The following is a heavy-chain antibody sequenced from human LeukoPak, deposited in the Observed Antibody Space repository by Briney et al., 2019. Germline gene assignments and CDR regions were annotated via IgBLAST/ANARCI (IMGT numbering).Heavy chain of an antibody. J-gene: IGHJ4*02. CDR2: IKSKTDGGTT. D-gene: IGHD3-10*01. CDR3: TTDGLITMIRGVLYYFDY. V-gene: IGHV3-15*01. CDR1: GFTFNNYA. Sequence: GGSLRLSCAASGFTFNNYAMSWVRQAPGKGLEWVGRIKSKTDGGTTDYAAPVKGRFTISRDDSKNTLYLQMNSLKTEDTAVYYCTTDGLITMIRGVLYYFDYWGQGTLVTVSS.